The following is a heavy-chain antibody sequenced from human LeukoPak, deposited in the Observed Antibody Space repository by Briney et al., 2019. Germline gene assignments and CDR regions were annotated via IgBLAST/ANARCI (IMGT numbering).Heavy chain of an antibody. CDR1: GYSISSNYY. J-gene: IGHJ5*02. Sequence: SETLSLTCTVSGYSISSNYYWGWIRQPPGKGLEWIGNIFYSGSTYYSPSLKSRVTISLDTSRNQFSLKLNSVTAADTAVYYCARHVRGSKRRYSSGWYWFDPWGQGTLVTVSS. D-gene: IGHD6-19*01. CDR2: IFYSGST. CDR3: ARHVRGSKRRYSSGWYWFDP. V-gene: IGHV4-38-2*02.